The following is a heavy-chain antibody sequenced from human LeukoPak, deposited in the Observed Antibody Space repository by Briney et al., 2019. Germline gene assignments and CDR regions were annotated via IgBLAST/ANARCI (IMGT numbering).Heavy chain of an antibody. CDR2: ISGSGGST. V-gene: IGHV3-23*01. D-gene: IGHD3-10*01. CDR3: AKGREVRGVIITHDY. J-gene: IGHJ4*02. Sequence: SGGSLRLSCAASGFTFSSYAMSWVRQAPGKGLEWDSAISGSGGSTYYADSVKGRFTISRDNSKNTLYLQMNSLRAEDTAVYYCAKGREVRGVIITHDYWGQGTLVTVSS. CDR1: GFTFSSYA.